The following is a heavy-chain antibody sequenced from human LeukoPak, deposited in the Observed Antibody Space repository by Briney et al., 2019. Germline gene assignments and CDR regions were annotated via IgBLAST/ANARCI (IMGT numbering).Heavy chain of an antibody. CDR2: ISAYNGNT. V-gene: IGHV1-18*01. Sequence: ASVKVSCKASGYTFTSYGISWVRQAPGQGLEWMGWISAYNGNTNYAQKLQGRVTMTTDTSTSTAYMELSSLRSEDTAVYYCARGALPSYYYYYMDVWGKGTTVTVSS. CDR1: GYTFTSYG. J-gene: IGHJ6*03. CDR3: ARGALPSYYYYYMDV.